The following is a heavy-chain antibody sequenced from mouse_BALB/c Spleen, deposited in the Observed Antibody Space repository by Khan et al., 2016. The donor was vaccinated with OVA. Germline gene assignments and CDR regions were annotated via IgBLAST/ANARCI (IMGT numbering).Heavy chain of an antibody. CDR1: GYSITSNYA. CDR2: ISYSGST. D-gene: IGHD1-1*01. J-gene: IGHJ4*01. Sequence: EVQLQESGPDLVKPSQSLSLTCTVNGYSITSNYAWNWIRQFPGNKLEWMGYISYSGSTNYNPSLKSRLSITRDTSKNQFFLLLHSVTTEDSATXYCARGNYYGYALDYWGQGTSVTVSS. V-gene: IGHV3-2*02. CDR3: ARGNYYGYALDY.